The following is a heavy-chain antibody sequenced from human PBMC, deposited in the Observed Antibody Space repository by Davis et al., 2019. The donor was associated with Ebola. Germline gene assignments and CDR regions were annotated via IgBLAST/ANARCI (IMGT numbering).Heavy chain of an antibody. CDR3: ARTGFWSGYSPLDY. CDR1: AFTFNIYA. D-gene: IGHD3-3*01. J-gene: IGHJ4*02. V-gene: IGHV3-23*01. Sequence: PGGSLRLSCQASAFTFNIYAMGWVRQAPGKGLGWVAAILGSGGSTYDADSVQGRFTISRDNSKNTLYLQMNSLRAEDTAVYYCARTGFWSGYSPLDYWGQGTLVTVSS. CDR2: ILGSGGST.